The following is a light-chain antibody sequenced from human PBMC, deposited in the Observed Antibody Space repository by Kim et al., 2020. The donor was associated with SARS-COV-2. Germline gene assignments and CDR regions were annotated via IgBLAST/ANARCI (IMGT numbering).Light chain of an antibody. CDR1: SLRTYY. V-gene: IGLV3-19*01. Sequence: ALGQTVSITCQGDSLRTYYASWYQQKPGQAPILVIYGKNNRPSGIPDRFSGSSSGNTASLTVTGAQAVDEADYYCNSRDNSGDHVVFGGGTQLTVL. CDR3: NSRDNSGDHVV. J-gene: IGLJ2*01. CDR2: GKN.